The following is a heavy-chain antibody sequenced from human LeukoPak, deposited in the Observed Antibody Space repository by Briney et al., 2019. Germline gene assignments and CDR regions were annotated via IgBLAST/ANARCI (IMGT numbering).Heavy chain of an antibody. J-gene: IGHJ4*02. Sequence: GGSLRLSCAASGFTFSSYAMSWVRQAPGKGLEWVAVIWYDGSNKYYADSVKGRFTISRDNSKNTLYLQMNSLRAEDTAVYYCARDLRYDFWSGYQDYWGQGTLVTVSS. CDR3: ARDLRYDFWSGYQDY. D-gene: IGHD3-3*01. CDR2: IWYDGSNK. V-gene: IGHV3-33*08. CDR1: GFTFSSYA.